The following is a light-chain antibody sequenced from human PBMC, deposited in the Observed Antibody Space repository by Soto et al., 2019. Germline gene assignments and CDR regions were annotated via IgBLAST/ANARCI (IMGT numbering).Light chain of an antibody. V-gene: IGLV2-23*02. Sequence: QSALTQPASVSGSPGQSITISCTGTSSDVGNYIFVSWYRQHPGKAPKLMIFEVNKRPSGVSNRFSGSKSGNTASLTISGLKVEDEADYYCCSSGGSPTYVFGTGTKLTVL. CDR3: CSSGGSPTYV. J-gene: IGLJ1*01. CDR2: EVN. CDR1: SSDVGNYIF.